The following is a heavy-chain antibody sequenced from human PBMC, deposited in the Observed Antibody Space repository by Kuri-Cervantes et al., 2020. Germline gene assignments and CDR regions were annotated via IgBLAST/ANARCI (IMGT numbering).Heavy chain of an antibody. CDR2: MNSDGSNI. D-gene: IGHD6-25*01. CDR3: TRGVRYSSGD. V-gene: IGHV3-74*01. Sequence: GGSLRLSCAASGFTFSSYWMHWVRQPPGKGLIRISGMNSDGSNIKYADSVKGRFTISRDNAKNTVYLEMNSLRAEDTAVYYCTRGVRYSSGDWGQGTLVTVSS. J-gene: IGHJ4*02. CDR1: GFTFSSYW.